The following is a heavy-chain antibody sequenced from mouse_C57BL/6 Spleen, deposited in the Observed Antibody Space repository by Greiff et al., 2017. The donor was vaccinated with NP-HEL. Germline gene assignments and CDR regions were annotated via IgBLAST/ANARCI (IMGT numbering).Heavy chain of an antibody. V-gene: IGHV5-16*01. J-gene: IGHJ2*01. CDR1: GFTFSDYY. Sequence: EVQLVESEGGLVQPGSSMKLSCTASGFTFSDYYMAWVRQVPEKGLEWVANINYDGSSTYYLDSLKSRFIISRDNAKNILYLQMSSLKSEDTATYYCARPDSSGLPDYWGQGTTLTVSS. CDR3: ARPDSSGLPDY. D-gene: IGHD3-2*02. CDR2: INYDGSST.